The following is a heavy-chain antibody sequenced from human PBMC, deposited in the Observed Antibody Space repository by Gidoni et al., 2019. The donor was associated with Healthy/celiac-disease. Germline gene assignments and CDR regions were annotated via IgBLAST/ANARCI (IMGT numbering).Heavy chain of an antibody. Sequence: QVQLVESGGGLVKPGGSLRLSCAASGFTFSDYSMSWIRQAPGKGLEWVSYISSSGSTIYYADSVKGRFTISRDNAKNSLYLQMNSLRAEDTAVYYCARFLVEMATIISYYYYGMDVWGQGTTVTVSS. V-gene: IGHV3-11*01. CDR3: ARFLVEMATIISYYYYGMDV. CDR1: GFTFSDYS. J-gene: IGHJ6*02. D-gene: IGHD5-12*01. CDR2: ISSSGSTI.